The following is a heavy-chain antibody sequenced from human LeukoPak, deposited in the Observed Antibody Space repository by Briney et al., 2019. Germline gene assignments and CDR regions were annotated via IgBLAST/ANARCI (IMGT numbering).Heavy chain of an antibody. J-gene: IGHJ3*01. D-gene: IGHD5-12*01. Sequence: GASVTVSCKVSGHPLRELSIHWVRQAPGKGLEWMGGFDPEQGETISAQKFQDRVTMTEDISTDTSYLNLNTLKSEDTAVYYCARADPSGLDVFDLWGQGTLLIVS. CDR3: ARADPSGLDVFDL. CDR1: GHPLRELS. V-gene: IGHV1-24*01. CDR2: FDPEQGET.